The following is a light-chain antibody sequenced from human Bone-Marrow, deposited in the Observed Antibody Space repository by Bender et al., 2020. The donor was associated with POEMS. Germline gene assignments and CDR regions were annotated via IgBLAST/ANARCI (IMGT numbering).Light chain of an antibody. CDR3: SAWEGILNDWV. CDR1: SSHIGGKA. CDR2: GNH. V-gene: IGLV1-44*01. J-gene: IGLJ3*02. Sequence: QFVLTQPPSASWTPGQRVTISCSGSSSHIGGKAVNWRQQLPGMAPALLIYGNHHRPSGVPDRFSGSKTGTSPSLAISGRQSEDEAEYFCSAWEGILNDWVFGGGTELTVL.